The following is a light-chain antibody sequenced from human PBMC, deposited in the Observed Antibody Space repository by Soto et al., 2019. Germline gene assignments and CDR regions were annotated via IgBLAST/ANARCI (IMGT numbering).Light chain of an antibody. V-gene: IGKV1-12*01. CDR2: AAS. CDR3: QQAYRFPLT. Sequence: DIPMTQSPSSVSASVGDRVTITCRASQAISSWLAWYQQKSGTAPKLPIYAASSLQSGVPSRFSGSRSGTDFTLTIRSLQPQDFATYYCQQAYRFPLTFGGGTKVEIK. CDR1: QAISSW. J-gene: IGKJ4*01.